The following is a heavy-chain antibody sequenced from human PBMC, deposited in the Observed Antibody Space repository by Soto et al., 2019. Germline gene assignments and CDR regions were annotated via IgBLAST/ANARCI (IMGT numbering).Heavy chain of an antibody. D-gene: IGHD6-13*01. CDR3: ASTGYSSSWYSGPFDY. CDR1: GGSVSSGSYY. V-gene: IGHV4-61*01. CDR2: IYYSGST. Sequence: PLETLSLTCTVSGGSVSSGSYYWSWIRQPPGKGLEWIGYIYYSGSTNYNPSLKSRVTISVDTSKNQFSLKLSSVTAAGTAVYYCASTGYSSSWYSGPFDYWGQGTLVTVSS. J-gene: IGHJ4*02.